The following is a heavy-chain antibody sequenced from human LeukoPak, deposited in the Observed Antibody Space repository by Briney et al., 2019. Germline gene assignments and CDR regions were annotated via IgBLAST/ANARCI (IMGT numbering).Heavy chain of an antibody. V-gene: IGHV3-7*01. Sequence: GGSLRLSCAASGFTFRSYWMSWVRQAPGKGLEWVANIKQDGSEKYYVDSVKGRFTISRDNAKNSLYLQMNSLRAEDTAVYYCARERGGFPVGYYDFWSGYYTPNWFHPWGQGTLVTVSS. D-gene: IGHD3-3*01. J-gene: IGHJ5*02. CDR3: ARERGGFPVGYYDFWSGYYTPNWFHP. CDR1: GFTFRSYW. CDR2: IKQDGSEK.